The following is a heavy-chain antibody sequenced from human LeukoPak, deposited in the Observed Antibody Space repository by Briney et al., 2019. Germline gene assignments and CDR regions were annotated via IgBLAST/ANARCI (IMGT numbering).Heavy chain of an antibody. V-gene: IGHV1-18*01. CDR2: IRGYNGQT. J-gene: IGHJ4*02. CDR3: ARQPFGTTYFDY. D-gene: IGHD1-7*01. Sequence: GASVKVSCKTAGYTFRSYDMTWVRQAPGQGLEWMGWIRGYNGQTNYAQKFQGRVTLTTDTSTNTAYMELRSLGSDDTAVYFCARQPFGTTYFDYWGQGTLVTVSS. CDR1: GYTFRSYD.